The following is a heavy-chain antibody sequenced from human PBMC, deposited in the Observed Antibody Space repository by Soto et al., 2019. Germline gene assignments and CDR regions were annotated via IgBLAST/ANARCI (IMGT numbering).Heavy chain of an antibody. CDR1: GCTFSSYA. D-gene: IGHD1-7*01. Sequence: ASVKVSCKASGCTFSSYAISWVRQAPGQGLEWMGGIIPIFGTANYAQKFQGRVTITADESTSTAYMELSSLRSEDTAVCYCARDRHNWNYEAPYYYYGMDVWGQGTTVTVS. CDR2: IIPIFGTA. CDR3: ARDRHNWNYEAPYYYYGMDV. V-gene: IGHV1-69*13. J-gene: IGHJ6*02.